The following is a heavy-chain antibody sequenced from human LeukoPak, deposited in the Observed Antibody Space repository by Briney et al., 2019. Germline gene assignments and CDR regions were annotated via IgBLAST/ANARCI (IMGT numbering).Heavy chain of an antibody. CDR3: AKGNQQWLAYDAFDI. D-gene: IGHD6-19*01. V-gene: IGHV3-9*03. Sequence: GRSLRLSCAASGFTFDDYAMHWVRQAPGKGLEWVSGISWNSGSIGYADSVKGRFTISRDNAKNSPYLQMNSLRAEDMALYYCAKGNQQWLAYDAFDIWGQGTMVTVSS. CDR1: GFTFDDYA. CDR2: ISWNSGSI. J-gene: IGHJ3*02.